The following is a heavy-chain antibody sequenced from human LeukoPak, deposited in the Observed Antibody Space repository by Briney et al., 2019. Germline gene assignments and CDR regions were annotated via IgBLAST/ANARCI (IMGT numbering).Heavy chain of an antibody. D-gene: IGHD4-17*01. CDR1: GYTFTGYY. CDR3: ARAGIYGDSDTFDY. Sequence: ASVSVSCKASGYTFTGYYLHWVRQAPGQGLEWMGWINPRGGGTDYAHKFQGRVTMTSDTSINTAYMELSGLRSDDSAVYFCARAGIYGDSDTFDYWGQGTLVTVSS. J-gene: IGHJ4*02. CDR2: INPRGGGT. V-gene: IGHV1-2*02.